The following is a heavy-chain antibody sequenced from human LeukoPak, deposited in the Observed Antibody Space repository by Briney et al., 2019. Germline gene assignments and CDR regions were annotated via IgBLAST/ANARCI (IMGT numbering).Heavy chain of an antibody. CDR1: GGSFSGYY. J-gene: IGHJ5*02. Sequence: SETLSLTCAVYGGSFSGYYWSWIRQPPGKGLEWIGSIYYSGSTYYNPSLKSRVTISVDTSKNQFSLKLSSVTAADTAVYYCARDLGVRFLEWLLPWFDPWGQGTLVTVSS. V-gene: IGHV4-34*11. CDR3: ARDLGVRFLEWLLPWFDP. D-gene: IGHD3-3*01. CDR2: IYYSGST.